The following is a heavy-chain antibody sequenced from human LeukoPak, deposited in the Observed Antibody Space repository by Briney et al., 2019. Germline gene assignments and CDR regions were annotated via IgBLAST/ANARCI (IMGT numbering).Heavy chain of an antibody. J-gene: IGHJ4*02. V-gene: IGHV1-69*13. D-gene: IGHD3-10*01. CDR3: ARAMVRGVIITSVDY. Sequence: GASVKVSCKASGGTFSSYAISWVRQAPGQGLEWMGGIIPIFGTANYAQKFQGRVTITADESTSTAYMELSSLRSEDTAVYYCARAMVRGVIITSVDYWGQGTLVTVSS. CDR2: IIPIFGTA. CDR1: GGTFSSYA.